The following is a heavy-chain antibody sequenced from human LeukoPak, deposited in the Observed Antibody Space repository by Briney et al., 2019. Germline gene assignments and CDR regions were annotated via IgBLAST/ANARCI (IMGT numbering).Heavy chain of an antibody. D-gene: IGHD3-3*01. Sequence: SETLSLTCAVYGGSFSGYYWSWIRQPPGKGLEWIGEINHSGSTNYNPSLKSRVTISVDTSKNQFSLKLSSVTAADTAVYYCARKYDFWSALDYWGQGTLATVSS. CDR1: GGSFSGYY. V-gene: IGHV4-34*01. CDR3: ARKYDFWSALDY. CDR2: INHSGST. J-gene: IGHJ4*02.